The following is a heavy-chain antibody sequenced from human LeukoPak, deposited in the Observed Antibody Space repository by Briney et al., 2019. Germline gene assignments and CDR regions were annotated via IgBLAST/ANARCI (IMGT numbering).Heavy chain of an antibody. CDR1: GYTFTGYY. CDR2: INPNSGGT. D-gene: IGHD6-13*01. J-gene: IGHJ5*02. Sequence: GASVKVSCKASGYTFTGYYMHWVRQAPGQGLEWMGWINPNSGGTNYAQKFQGRVTMTRDTSISTAYMELSRLRSDDTAVYYCAREGSTGRYSSRENWFDPWGQGTLVTVSS. V-gene: IGHV1-2*02. CDR3: AREGSTGRYSSRENWFDP.